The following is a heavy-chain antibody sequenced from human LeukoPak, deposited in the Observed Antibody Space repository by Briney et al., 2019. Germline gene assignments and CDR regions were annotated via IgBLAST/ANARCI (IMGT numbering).Heavy chain of an antibody. CDR2: ISGSGGST. V-gene: IGHV3-23*01. D-gene: IGHD2-2*01. Sequence: PGGSLRLSCAASGFTFSSYAMSWVRQAPGKGLEWVSAISGSGGSTYYADSVKGRFTISRDNSKNTLYLQMNSLRAEDTAVYYCAKGAISWGRYCSSTSCYGGYYYYGMDVWGQGTTVTVSS. CDR3: AKGAISWGRYCSSTSCYGGYYYYGMDV. CDR1: GFTFSSYA. J-gene: IGHJ6*02.